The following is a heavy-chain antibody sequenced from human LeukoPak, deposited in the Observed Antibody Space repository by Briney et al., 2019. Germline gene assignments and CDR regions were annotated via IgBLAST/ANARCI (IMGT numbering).Heavy chain of an antibody. CDR3: ARDPGVVAFHYFDF. V-gene: IGHV3-23*01. CDR1: GFTFSSHA. J-gene: IGHJ4*02. D-gene: IGHD3-3*01. Sequence: GGSLRLSCAASGFTFSSHAMAWVRQAPGKGLEWVSAIGGLGSSTYYGDSVKGRFTISRDNSKNTVYPQMDSLRVEDTAVYYCARDPGVVAFHYFDFWGQGTLITVSS. CDR2: IGGLGSST.